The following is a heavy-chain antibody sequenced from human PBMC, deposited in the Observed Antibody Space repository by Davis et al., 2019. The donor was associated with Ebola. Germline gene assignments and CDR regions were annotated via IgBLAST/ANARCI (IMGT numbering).Heavy chain of an antibody. Sequence: PGGSLRLSCAASGFTFSGSSMNWVRRAPGKGLEWVSRISVGTGAIEYADSVKGRFTMSRDNAKNSLYLQMNSLRDEDTAVYYCARGRDYAFDIWGQGTTVTVSS. CDR2: ISVGTGAI. CDR3: ARGRDYAFDI. CDR1: GFTFSGSS. D-gene: IGHD2-21*02. J-gene: IGHJ3*02. V-gene: IGHV3-48*02.